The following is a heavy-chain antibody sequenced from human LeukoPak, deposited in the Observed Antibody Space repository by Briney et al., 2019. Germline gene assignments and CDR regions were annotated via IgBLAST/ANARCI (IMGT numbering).Heavy chain of an antibody. J-gene: IGHJ4*02. V-gene: IGHV3-7*03. CDR3: ATREGDFWSGYLGY. D-gene: IGHD3-3*01. CDR1: TFPFSTYW. CDR2: IKQDGSEK. Sequence: GGSLRLSCAASTFPFSTYWMSWVRQAPGKGLEWVANIKQDGSEKYSVDSVKGRFTISRDNAKNSLYLQMNSLRAEDTAVYYCATREGDFWSGYLGYWGQGTLVTVSS.